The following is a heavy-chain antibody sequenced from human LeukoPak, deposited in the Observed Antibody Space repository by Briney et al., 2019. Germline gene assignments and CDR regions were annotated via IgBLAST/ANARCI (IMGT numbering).Heavy chain of an antibody. Sequence: SETLSLTCTVSGGSVSSYYWSWLRQPAGKGLEWIGRIYTSGSTNYNPSLKSRVTMSVDTSKNQFSLKLSSVTAADTAVYYCARDRIVGASDYWGQGTLVTVSS. CDR1: GGSVSSYY. J-gene: IGHJ4*02. D-gene: IGHD1-26*01. V-gene: IGHV4-4*07. CDR2: IYTSGST. CDR3: ARDRIVGASDY.